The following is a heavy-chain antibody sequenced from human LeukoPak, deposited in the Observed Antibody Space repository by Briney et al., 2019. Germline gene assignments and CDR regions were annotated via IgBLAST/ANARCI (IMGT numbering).Heavy chain of an antibody. J-gene: IGHJ6*04. CDR3: ATDHGV. CDR1: GFTFNNYP. Sequence: GGSLRLSCAASGFTFNNYPMSWVRQASGKGLEWVSAISGSGGSTYYADSVKGRFTISRDNSKNTLYLQMNSLRAEDTAVDYCATDHGVWGKGTAVTVSS. V-gene: IGHV3-23*01. CDR2: ISGSGGST.